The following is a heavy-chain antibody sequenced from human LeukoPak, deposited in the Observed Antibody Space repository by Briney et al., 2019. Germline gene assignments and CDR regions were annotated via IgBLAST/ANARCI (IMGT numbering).Heavy chain of an antibody. V-gene: IGHV3-48*01. J-gene: IGHJ6*03. CDR2: ISFRGKSI. CDR1: GFTFSDYS. CDR3: ARDGSPTSHYYYMDV. D-gene: IGHD2/OR15-2a*01. Sequence: GGSLTLSCVVSGFTFSDYSMNWVRQAPGKGLEWVSYISFRGKSIYYADSVKGRFIISRDDGKNSLSLQMNSLTAEDTAIYYCARDGSPTSHYYYMDVWGKGTTVTVSS.